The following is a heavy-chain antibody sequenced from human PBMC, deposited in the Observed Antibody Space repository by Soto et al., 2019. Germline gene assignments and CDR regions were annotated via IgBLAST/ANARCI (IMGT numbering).Heavy chain of an antibody. V-gene: IGHV1-18*01. Sequence: ASVKVSCKASGYIFTIYVIGWFRQAPGQGPEWMGWISPYNVRTNYAQNVKGRVVMTTDISTNTVYLELRSLRSDDTAMYYCGRCRTDSYAMDVWGQGTKVTXSS. J-gene: IGHJ6*02. CDR3: GRCRTDSYAMDV. CDR2: ISPYNVRT. D-gene: IGHD2-8*02. CDR1: GYIFTIYV.